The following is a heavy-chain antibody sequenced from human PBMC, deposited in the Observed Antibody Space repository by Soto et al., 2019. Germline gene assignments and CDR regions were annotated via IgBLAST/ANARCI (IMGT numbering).Heavy chain of an antibody. Sequence: WASVKVSCKASGYTFTSYAMHWVRQAPGQRLEWMGWINAGNGNTKYSQKFQGRVTITRDTSASTAYMELSSLRSEDTAVYYCARDPNGLGYCTNGVCYAPYDYWGQGTLVPVSS. D-gene: IGHD2-8*01. V-gene: IGHV1-3*01. CDR2: INAGNGNT. CDR3: ARDPNGLGYCTNGVCYAPYDY. J-gene: IGHJ4*02. CDR1: GYTFTSYA.